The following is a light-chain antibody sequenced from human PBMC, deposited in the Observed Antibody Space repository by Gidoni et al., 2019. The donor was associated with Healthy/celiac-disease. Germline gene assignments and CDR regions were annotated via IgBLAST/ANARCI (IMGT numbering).Light chain of an antibody. CDR3: MQALHTPLT. CDR2: LGS. Sequence: DIVMTQSPLSLPVTPGEPASISCRSSQSLLHSNGYSYLDWYLQKPGQAPQLLIYLGSNRASGVPDRFSGSGSGTDFTLQISRVEAQDVGVYYCMQALHTPLTFGGGTKVEIK. J-gene: IGKJ4*01. CDR1: QSLLHSNGYSY. V-gene: IGKV2-28*01.